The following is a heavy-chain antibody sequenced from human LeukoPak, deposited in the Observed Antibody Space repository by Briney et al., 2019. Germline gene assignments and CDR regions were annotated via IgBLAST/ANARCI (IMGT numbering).Heavy chain of an antibody. CDR2: VRSKADNYAT. Sequence: GGSLRLSCIASGFAFSGSAIRWVRQASGKGLEWVGRVRSKADNYATAYAASVKGRFTISRDDSKNMAYLQLNSLKIEDTAVYYCTRREQRLVNFDFWGQGTLVTVSS. D-gene: IGHD6-25*01. V-gene: IGHV3-73*01. J-gene: IGHJ4*02. CDR3: TRREQRLVNFDF. CDR1: GFAFSGSA.